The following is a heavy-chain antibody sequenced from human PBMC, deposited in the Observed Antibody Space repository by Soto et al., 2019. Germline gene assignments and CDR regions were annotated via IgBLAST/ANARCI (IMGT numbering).Heavy chain of an antibody. CDR2: IIPIFGTA. Sequence: VASVKVSCKASGYTFTSYGISWVRQAPGQGLEWMGGIIPIFGTANYAQKFQGRVTITADESTSTAYMELSSLRSEDTAVYYCARDQDSYGGNYWGQGTLVTVSS. V-gene: IGHV1-69*13. J-gene: IGHJ4*02. CDR3: ARDQDSYGGNY. D-gene: IGHD5-18*01. CDR1: GYTFTSYG.